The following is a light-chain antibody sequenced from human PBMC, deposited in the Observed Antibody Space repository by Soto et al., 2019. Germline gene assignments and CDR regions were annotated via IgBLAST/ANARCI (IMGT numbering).Light chain of an antibody. CDR2: AAS. J-gene: IGKJ1*01. Sequence: DIQMTQSPYSLSASVGDRVTITCRASQNINNYLNWFQQKPGQAPKLLLYAASSLHSGVPSRFSGSGSGTDFTLTISSLQPDDFATYYCQQYNSYPQTFGQGTKVDIK. CDR3: QQYNSYPQT. CDR1: QNINNY. V-gene: IGKV1-16*01.